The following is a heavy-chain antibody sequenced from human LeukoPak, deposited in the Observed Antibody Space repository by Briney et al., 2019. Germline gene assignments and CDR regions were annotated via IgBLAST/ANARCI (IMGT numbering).Heavy chain of an antibody. CDR1: GYTFINYY. CDR3: ARDLSPVGALDY. V-gene: IGHV1-46*01. Sequence: ASVKVSCKASGYTFINYYMHWVRQAPGQGLEWMGIVNPNDGSTSYAQKFQGRVTMTRDMSTSTVYMELSSLRSEDTAVYYCARDLSPVGALDYWGQGTLVTVSS. J-gene: IGHJ4*02. CDR2: VNPNDGST. D-gene: IGHD1-26*01.